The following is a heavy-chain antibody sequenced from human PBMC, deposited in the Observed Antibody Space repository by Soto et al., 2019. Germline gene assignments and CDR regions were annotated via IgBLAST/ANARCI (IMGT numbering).Heavy chain of an antibody. V-gene: IGHV1-69*12. CDR3: ASHCGGDCYSRSPPYYDDGMDG. D-gene: IGHD2-21*02. CDR2: IIPIFGTA. CDR1: GGTFSSYA. Sequence: QVQLVQSGAEVKKPGSSVKVSCKASGGTFSSYAISWVRQAPGQGLEWMGGIIPIFGTADYAQKFQGRVTITADESTSTAYMELSSLRSEDTAVYYCASHCGGDCYSRSPPYYDDGMDGWGQGTTVNVSS. J-gene: IGHJ6*02.